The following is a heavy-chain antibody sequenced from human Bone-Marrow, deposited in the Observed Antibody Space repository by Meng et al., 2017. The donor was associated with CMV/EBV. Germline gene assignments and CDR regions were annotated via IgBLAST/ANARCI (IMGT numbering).Heavy chain of an antibody. CDR1: GFPFSIYY. CDR3: LTGGTDYPW. CDR2: INGDGSII. Sequence: GGSLRLSCTASGFPFSIYYMHWVRQPPGKGLVWVSRINGDGSIISYADSVEGRFTISRDNARNTLYLQMNSLRAEDTALYYCLTGGTDYPWWGQGTLVTVSS. V-gene: IGHV3-74*01. J-gene: IGHJ4*02. D-gene: IGHD2-8*02.